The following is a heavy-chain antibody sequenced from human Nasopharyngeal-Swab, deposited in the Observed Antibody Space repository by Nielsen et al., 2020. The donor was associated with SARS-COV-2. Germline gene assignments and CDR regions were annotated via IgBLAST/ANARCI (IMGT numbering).Heavy chain of an antibody. J-gene: IGHJ6*02. CDR1: GYSYSSYW. D-gene: IGHD3-10*01. Sequence: KVYCKGSGYSYSSYWISWVRQMPGKGLEWMVLINPSNSYSNYSPSFQGHVTISVDKSLSTAFLQWSSLKASDTAVYYCARRSFYYGSGTVRGMDVWGQGTTVTVSS. V-gene: IGHV5-10-1*01. CDR2: INPSNSYS. CDR3: ARRSFYYGSGTVRGMDV.